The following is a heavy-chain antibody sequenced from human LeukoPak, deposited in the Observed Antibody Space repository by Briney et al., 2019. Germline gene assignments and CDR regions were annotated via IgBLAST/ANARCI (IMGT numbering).Heavy chain of an antibody. CDR1: GYTFTGYY. Sequence: ASVKVSCKASGYTFTGYYMHWVRQAPGQGLEWMGWINPNSGGTNYAQKFQGRVTMTRDTSISTAYMELSRLRSDDTAVYYCARDQLYCGGDCYGITPPYYGMDVWGQGTTVTVSS. V-gene: IGHV1-2*02. J-gene: IGHJ6*02. CDR2: INPNSGGT. D-gene: IGHD2-21*02. CDR3: ARDQLYCGGDCYGITPPYYGMDV.